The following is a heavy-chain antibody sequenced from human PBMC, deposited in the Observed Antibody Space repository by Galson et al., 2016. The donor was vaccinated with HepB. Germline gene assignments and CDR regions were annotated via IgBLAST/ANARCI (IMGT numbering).Heavy chain of an antibody. V-gene: IGHV3-11*01. J-gene: IGHJ3*02. CDR1: GFTFSDYY. CDR3: ARDNHCSGGDCPRAGDSFDK. Sequence: SLRLSCAASGFTFSDYYMSWIRQAPGGGLEWLSYISRGGSTLCYADSVKGRFTISRDNGKNSLFLQLNSLRAEDTAVYYCARDNHCSGGDCPRAGDSFDKWGQGTLVIVSS. D-gene: IGHD2-15*01. CDR2: ISRGGSTL.